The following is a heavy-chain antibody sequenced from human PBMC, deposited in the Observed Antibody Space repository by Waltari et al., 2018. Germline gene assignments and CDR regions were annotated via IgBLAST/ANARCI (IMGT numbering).Heavy chain of an antibody. V-gene: IGHV1-69*04. D-gene: IGHD2-2*01. CDR3: AREVVVVPATQTRYYYYYYMDV. CDR2: IIPILGIA. CDR1: GGTFSSYA. J-gene: IGHJ6*03. Sequence: QVQLVQSGAEVKKPGSSVKVSCKASGGTFSSYAISWVRQAPGQGLEWMGGIIPILGIANYAQKFQGRVTITADESTSTAYMELSSLRSEDTAVYYCAREVVVVPATQTRYYYYYYMDVWGKGTTVTVSS.